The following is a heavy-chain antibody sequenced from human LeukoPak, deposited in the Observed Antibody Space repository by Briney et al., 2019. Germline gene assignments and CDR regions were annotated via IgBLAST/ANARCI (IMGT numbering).Heavy chain of an antibody. Sequence: GGSLRLSCAASGFTFDDYAMHWVRQAPGKGLEWVSGISWNSGSTGYADSVKGRFTISRDNAKNSLYLQMNSLRAEDTALYYCAKDGDKWLLQGWFDYWGQGTLVTVSS. D-gene: IGHD3-22*01. CDR2: ISWNSGST. CDR1: GFTFDDYA. V-gene: IGHV3-9*01. CDR3: AKDGDKWLLQGWFDY. J-gene: IGHJ4*02.